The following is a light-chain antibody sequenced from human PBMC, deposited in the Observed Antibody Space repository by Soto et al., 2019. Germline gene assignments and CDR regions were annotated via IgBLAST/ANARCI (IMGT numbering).Light chain of an antibody. V-gene: IGKV1-5*01. CDR2: DVS. CDR1: QSLDNC. Sequence: DIQMPQSPSTLSASVGDSFTITCRARQSLDNCLAWYQQKPGKAPKLLIYDVSSLESGVPSRFSGSGSETEFTLTISSLFPDDFATYYCQQYNRYWTVGQGNKVDIK. J-gene: IGKJ1*01. CDR3: QQYNRYWT.